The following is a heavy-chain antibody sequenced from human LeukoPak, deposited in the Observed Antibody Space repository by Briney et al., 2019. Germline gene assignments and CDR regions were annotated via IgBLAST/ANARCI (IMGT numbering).Heavy chain of an antibody. D-gene: IGHD6-13*01. V-gene: IGHV7-4-1*02. CDR1: GYTFTSYG. Sequence: ASVKVSCKASGYTFTSYGISWVRQAPGQGLEWMGWINTNTGNPTYAQGFTGRFVFSLDTSVSTAYLQISSLKAEDTAVYYCARHSSSWYGNWFDPWGQGTLVTVSS. CDR3: ARHSSSWYGNWFDP. J-gene: IGHJ5*02. CDR2: INTNTGNP.